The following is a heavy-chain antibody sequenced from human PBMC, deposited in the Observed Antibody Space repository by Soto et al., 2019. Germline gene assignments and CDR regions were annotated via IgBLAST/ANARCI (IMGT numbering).Heavy chain of an antibody. V-gene: IGHV3-23*01. CDR2: ISGSGGST. CDR3: AKDGANLRQVGIIGDYFDY. D-gene: IGHD3-16*01. J-gene: IGHJ4*02. Sequence: ESGGGLVQPGGSLRLSCAASGFTFSSYAMSWVRQAPGKGLEWVSAISGSGGSTYYADSVKGRFTISRDNSKNTLYLQMNSLRAEDTAVYYCAKDGANLRQVGIIGDYFDYWVQGTLVTVSS. CDR1: GFTFSSYA.